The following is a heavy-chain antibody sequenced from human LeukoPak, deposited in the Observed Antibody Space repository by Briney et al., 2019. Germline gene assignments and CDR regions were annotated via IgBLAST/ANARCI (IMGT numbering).Heavy chain of an antibody. V-gene: IGHV3-15*01. CDR2: IKSKTDGGTT. Sequence: GGSLRLSCAASEFTFSNAWMSWVRQAPGKGLEWVGRIKSKTDGGTTDYAAPVKGRFTISRDDSKNTLYLQMNSLKTEDTAVYYCTTLRFLEWYQSYYYYMDVWGKGTTVTVSS. CDR1: EFTFSNAW. J-gene: IGHJ6*03. CDR3: TTLRFLEWYQSYYYYMDV. D-gene: IGHD3-3*01.